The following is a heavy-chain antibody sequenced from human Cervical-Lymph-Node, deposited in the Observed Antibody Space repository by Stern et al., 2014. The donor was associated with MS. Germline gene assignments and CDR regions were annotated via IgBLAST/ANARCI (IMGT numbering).Heavy chain of an antibody. V-gene: IGHV7-4-1*02. CDR2: INTNTGKP. J-gene: IGHJ4*02. CDR1: GYTFKYYA. CDR3: ARGRLNNNTGYYFDY. Sequence: QVQLVQSGSELKKPGASVKVSCKASGYTFKYYAINWLRQAPGQGLEWMGWINTNTGKPTFSQDFKGRVVLSLDTSVSTAYLRISSPKAEDTATYYCARGRLNNNTGYYFDYWGQGTLVTVSS. D-gene: IGHD2/OR15-2a*01.